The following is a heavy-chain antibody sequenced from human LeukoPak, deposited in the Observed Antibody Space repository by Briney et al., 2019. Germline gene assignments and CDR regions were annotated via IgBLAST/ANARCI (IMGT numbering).Heavy chain of an antibody. CDR3: AKYPYYDSSGYYPYYFDY. J-gene: IGHJ4*02. V-gene: IGHV3-23*01. D-gene: IGHD3-22*01. Sequence: PGGSLRLSCSASGFTFSSYAMMWVRQAPGKGLEWVSAVSGSGGSTYYADSVKGRFTISRDNSKNTLYLQMNSLRAEDTAVYSCAKYPYYDSSGYYPYYFDYWGQGTLVTVSS. CDR1: GFTFSSYA. CDR2: VSGSGGST.